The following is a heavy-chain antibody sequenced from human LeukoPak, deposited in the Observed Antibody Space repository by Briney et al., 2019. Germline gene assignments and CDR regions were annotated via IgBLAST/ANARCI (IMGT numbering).Heavy chain of an antibody. CDR2: MYYIGST. CDR3: VKEGF. Sequence: PSQTLSLTCTVSGGSISSSTYYWGWIRQPPGKGLEWIASMYYIGSTYYNPSLKSRVTISQDTSKNQFSLKLDSVTVADTAVYYCVKEGFWGRGTLVTVSS. J-gene: IGHJ4*02. V-gene: IGHV4-39*07. CDR1: GGSISSSTYY.